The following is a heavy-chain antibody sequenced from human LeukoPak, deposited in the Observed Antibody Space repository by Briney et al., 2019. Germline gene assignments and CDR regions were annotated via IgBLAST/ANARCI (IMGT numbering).Heavy chain of an antibody. CDR1: GGSISSGGYY. D-gene: IGHD3-22*01. V-gene: IGHV4-31*03. CDR2: IYYSGST. J-gene: IGHJ5*02. CDR3: ARGANYYDSGGYSLNWFDP. Sequence: PSETLSLTCTVSGGSISSGGYYWTWIRQHPGKGLEGNGYIYYSGSTYYNPSLKSRVTISVDTSKNQFSLKLSSVTAADTAVYYCARGANYYDSGGYSLNWFDPWGQGTLVTVST.